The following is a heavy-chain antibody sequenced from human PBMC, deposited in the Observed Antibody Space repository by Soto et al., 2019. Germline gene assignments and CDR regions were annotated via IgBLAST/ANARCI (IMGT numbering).Heavy chain of an antibody. V-gene: IGHV1-2*04. CDR3: AISNGGPYYYDSSGYYPPSYYYYGMDV. CDR1: GYTFTGYY. Sequence: ASVKVSCKASGYTFTGYYMHWVRQAPGQGLEWMGWINPNSGGTNYAQKFQGWVTMTRDTSISTAYMELSRLRSDDTAVYYCAISNGGPYYYDSSGYYPPSYYYYGMDVWGQGTTVTVSS. D-gene: IGHD3-22*01. J-gene: IGHJ6*02. CDR2: INPNSGGT.